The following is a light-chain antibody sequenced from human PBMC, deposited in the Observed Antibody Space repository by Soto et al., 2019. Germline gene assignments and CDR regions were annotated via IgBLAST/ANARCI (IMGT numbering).Light chain of an antibody. CDR3: QQYNNSQLT. J-gene: IGKJ4*01. Sequence: EIAMTQSPATLSVSPGERDTLSCRASQSVNSNLAWYQHKPGQAPRLLIYGASTRATGIPAGFSGSGSGTEFTVTISRLQSEDFSVYYCQQYNNSQLTFGGGTKVEIK. CDR1: QSVNSN. V-gene: IGKV3-15*01. CDR2: GAS.